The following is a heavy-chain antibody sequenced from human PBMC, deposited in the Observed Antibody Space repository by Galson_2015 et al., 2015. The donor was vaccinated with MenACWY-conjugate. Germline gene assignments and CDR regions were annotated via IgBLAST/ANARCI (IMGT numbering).Heavy chain of an antibody. J-gene: IGHJ4*02. CDR1: GYTFTSYG. Sequence: SVKVSCKASGYTFTSYGISWVRQAPGQGLEWMGGIIPIFGTANYAQKFQGRVTITADESTSTAYMELSSLRSEDTAVYYCARTMVRGGNPNSGYSYGQFGVDYWGQGTLVTVSS. D-gene: IGHD5-18*01. CDR3: ARTMVRGGNPNSGYSYGQFGVDY. V-gene: IGHV1-69*13. CDR2: IIPIFGTA.